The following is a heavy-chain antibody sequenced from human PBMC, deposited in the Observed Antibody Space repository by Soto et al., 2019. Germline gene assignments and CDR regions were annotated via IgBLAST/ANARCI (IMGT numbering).Heavy chain of an antibody. D-gene: IGHD4-17*01. CDR3: ARGTTAHFDY. V-gene: IGHV3-21*01. CDR2: ISSSSSYI. CDR1: GFTFSSYS. Sequence: GGSLRLSCAASGFTFSSYSTNWVRQAPGKGLEWASSISSSSSYIYYADSVKGRFTISRDNAKNSLYLQMNSLRAEDTAVYYCARGTTAHFDYWGQGTLVTVSS. J-gene: IGHJ4*02.